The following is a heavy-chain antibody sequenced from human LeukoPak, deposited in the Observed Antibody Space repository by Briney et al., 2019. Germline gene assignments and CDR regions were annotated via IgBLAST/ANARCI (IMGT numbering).Heavy chain of an antibody. CDR3: AKEFSNCFDP. Sequence: PSETLSLTCSVSGGSVSSGRFYWSWIRQPPGKGLEWIGYVSYSGSTNYNPSLKSRVTISVDTSKNQFSLRLSSVTAVDTAVYYCAKEFSNCFDPWGQGTLVTVSS. CDR2: VSYSGST. CDR1: GGSVSSGRFY. V-gene: IGHV4-61*01. J-gene: IGHJ5*02.